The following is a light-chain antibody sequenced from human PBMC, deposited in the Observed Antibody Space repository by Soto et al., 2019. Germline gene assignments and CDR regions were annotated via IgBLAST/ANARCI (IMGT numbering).Light chain of an antibody. CDR3: AAWDDSLSGPGV. Sequence: QSALTQAPSASGTPGQRVTISCSGSSSNIGNFYVYWYQQLPGTAPKLLIYKNNQRPLGVPDRFSGSKSGTSASLAISGLRSEDEADYYCAAWDDSLSGPGVFGGGTQLTVL. CDR1: SSNIGNFY. J-gene: IGLJ7*01. V-gene: IGLV1-47*01. CDR2: KNN.